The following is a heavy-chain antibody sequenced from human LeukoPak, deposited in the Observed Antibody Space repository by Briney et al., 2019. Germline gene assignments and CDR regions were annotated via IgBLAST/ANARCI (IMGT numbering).Heavy chain of an antibody. CDR2: ISAYRGKT. Sequence: ASVKVSCKASGYTFTSYGISWVRQPPGQGLDGMGWISAYRGKTNYAQKLPGRVTMTTDTYKSKDYMELRSLRSDDTAVYYCARASCSSTSCYFDYWGQGTLVTVSS. V-gene: IGHV1-18*01. D-gene: IGHD2-2*01. J-gene: IGHJ4*02. CDR3: ARASCSSTSCYFDY. CDR1: GYTFTSYG.